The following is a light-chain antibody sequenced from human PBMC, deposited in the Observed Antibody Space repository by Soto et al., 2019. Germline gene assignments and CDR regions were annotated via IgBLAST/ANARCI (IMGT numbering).Light chain of an antibody. J-gene: IGLJ3*02. Sequence: QSVLTQPASVSGSPGQSITISCTGSSSDVGAYRYVSWFQQHPGRAPKLIIYEVSNRPSGVSDRFSGSESGNTASLTISGLKAEDEADYHCSSYITTTAWVFGGGTKLTVL. CDR1: SSDVGAYRY. CDR3: SSYITTTAWV. V-gene: IGLV2-14*01. CDR2: EVS.